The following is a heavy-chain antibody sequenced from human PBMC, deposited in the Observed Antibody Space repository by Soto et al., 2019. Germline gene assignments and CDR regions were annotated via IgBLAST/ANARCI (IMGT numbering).Heavy chain of an antibody. CDR2: TYYRSKWYN. CDR3: ARYSDGLELDAFDI. Sequence: PSQTLSLTCAISGESVSSNSAAWNWISKSPSRGLEWLGRTYYRSKWYNDYAVSVKRRITINPDTSKNQFSLHLNSVPPEDTAVSYCARYSDGLELDAFDIWGQGTMVTVSS. J-gene: IGHJ3*02. D-gene: IGHD5-18*01. CDR1: GESVSSNSAA. V-gene: IGHV6-1*01.